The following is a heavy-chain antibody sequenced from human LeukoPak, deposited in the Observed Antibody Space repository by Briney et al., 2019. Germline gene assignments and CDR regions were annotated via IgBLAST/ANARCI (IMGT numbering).Heavy chain of an antibody. Sequence: PGGSLRLSCAASGFTFSNYDMHWVRQAPGKGLEWVTFIRYDGSNKYYADSVKGRFTIYRDNSKNTLYLQMNSLRAEDTAVYYCARRGVVTGAFDIWGQGTMVTVSS. CDR3: ARRGVVTGAFDI. J-gene: IGHJ3*02. D-gene: IGHD2-21*02. CDR2: IRYDGSNK. CDR1: GFTFSNYD. V-gene: IGHV3-30*02.